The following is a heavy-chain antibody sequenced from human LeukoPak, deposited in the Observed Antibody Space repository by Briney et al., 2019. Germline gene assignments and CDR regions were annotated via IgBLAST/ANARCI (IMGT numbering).Heavy chain of an antibody. J-gene: IGHJ4*02. Sequence: TGESLKISCKGSGYSFTSYWIGWMRQMPGKGLEWMGIIYPGDSDTRYSPSFQGQVTISADKSISTAYLQWSSLKASDTAMYYCARLGRYYYDSSGYYYADYWGQGTLVTVSS. V-gene: IGHV5-51*03. CDR3: ARLGRYYYDSSGYYYADY. D-gene: IGHD3-22*01. CDR2: IYPGDSDT. CDR1: GYSFTSYW.